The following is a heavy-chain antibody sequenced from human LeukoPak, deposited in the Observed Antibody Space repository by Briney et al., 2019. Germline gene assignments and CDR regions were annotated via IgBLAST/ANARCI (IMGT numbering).Heavy chain of an antibody. CDR1: GGSISSYY. D-gene: IGHD3-9*01. V-gene: IGHV4-4*07. J-gene: IGHJ4*02. CDR2: IYTSGRT. CDR3: QGDSTGYDILTGYQDY. Sequence: PSETLSLTCTVSGGSISSYYWSWVRQPAGKGLEWIGRIYTSGRTNYNPSLKSGVTISVEKSKNQYSLKLRCRAAGETAVYYCQGDSTGYDILTGYQDYWGQGTLVTVSS.